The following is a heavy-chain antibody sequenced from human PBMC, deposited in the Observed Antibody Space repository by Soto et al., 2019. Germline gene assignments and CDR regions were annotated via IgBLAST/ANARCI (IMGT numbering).Heavy chain of an antibody. J-gene: IGHJ5*02. V-gene: IGHV1-3*01. Sequence: GASVKVSCKASGYTFTSYAMHWVRQAPGQRLEWMGWINAGNGNTKYSQRFQGRVTITRDTSASTAYMELSSLRSEDTAVYYCARDPGYSYGYTWGQGTLVHVPS. CDR1: GYTFTSYA. CDR2: INAGNGNT. CDR3: ARDPGYSYGYT. D-gene: IGHD5-18*01.